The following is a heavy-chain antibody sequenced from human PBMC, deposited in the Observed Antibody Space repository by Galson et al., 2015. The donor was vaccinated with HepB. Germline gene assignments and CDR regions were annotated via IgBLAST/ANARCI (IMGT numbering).Heavy chain of an antibody. CDR2: IYYSGST. V-gene: IGHV4-39*02. CDR3: ARDGGPIPLGYVWGSYPNWFDP. J-gene: IGHJ5*02. CDR1: GGSISSSSYY. D-gene: IGHD3-16*02. Sequence: SETLSLTCTVSGGSISSSSYYWGWIRQPPGKGLEWIGSIYYSGSTYYNPSLKSRVTISVDTSKNQFSLKLSSVTAADTAVYYCARDGGPIPLGYVWGSYPNWFDPWGQGTLVTVSS.